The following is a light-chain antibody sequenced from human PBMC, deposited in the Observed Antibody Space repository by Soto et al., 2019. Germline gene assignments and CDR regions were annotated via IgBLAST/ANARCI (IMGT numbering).Light chain of an antibody. CDR2: LAS. Sequence: DIVLTQSPLSLPVTPGEPASISCRASQSLLQSNGYNYLAWFLQKPGQSPQLLIYLASTRASGVPDRFSGSGSGTDFTLKISRVEAADAGVYYCMQALQTPRTFGGGTKVEI. CDR3: MQALQTPRT. V-gene: IGKV2-28*01. CDR1: QSLLQSNGYNY. J-gene: IGKJ4*01.